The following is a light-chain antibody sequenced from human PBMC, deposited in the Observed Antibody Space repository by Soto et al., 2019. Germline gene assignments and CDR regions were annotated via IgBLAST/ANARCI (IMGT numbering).Light chain of an antibody. V-gene: IGKV1-6*01. J-gene: IGKJ1*01. CDR1: QGIRND. Sequence: AIQMTQSPSSLSASVGDRVTITCRASQGIRNDLGWYQQKPGKAPKLLIYAASSLQSGVTARFSGSGSGTDFTLTISSLQPEDFATYYCLQDYNYPWTFGQGTKVEIK. CDR2: AAS. CDR3: LQDYNYPWT.